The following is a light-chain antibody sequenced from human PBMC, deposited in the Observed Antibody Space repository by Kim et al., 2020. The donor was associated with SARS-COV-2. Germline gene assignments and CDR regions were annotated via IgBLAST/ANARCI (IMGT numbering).Light chain of an antibody. CDR3: QQYYSTPIT. V-gene: IGKV4-1*01. CDR2: WAS. Sequence: ATINCKSSQSVVNSSNNKNYLAWYQQKPGQPPKLLIYWASTRESGVPDRFSGSGSGTDFTLTISSLQAEDVAVYYCQQYYSTPITFGQGTRLEIK. J-gene: IGKJ5*01. CDR1: QSVVNSSNNKNY.